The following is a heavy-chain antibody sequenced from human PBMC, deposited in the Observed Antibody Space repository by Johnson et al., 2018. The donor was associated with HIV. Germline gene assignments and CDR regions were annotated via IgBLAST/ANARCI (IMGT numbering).Heavy chain of an antibody. CDR3: AKDLSSGWYHAFDI. D-gene: IGHD6-19*01. CDR1: GFTFSSYA. Sequence: QVQLVESGGGVVQPGRSLRLSCAASGFTFSSYAMHWVRQAPGKGLEWVAVVSYDGSDKYYADSVKGRFTISRDNSKNTLYLQMNSLRAEDMAVYYCAKDLSSGWYHAFDIWGQGTMVTVSS. J-gene: IGHJ3*02. CDR2: VSYDGSDK. V-gene: IGHV3-30*04.